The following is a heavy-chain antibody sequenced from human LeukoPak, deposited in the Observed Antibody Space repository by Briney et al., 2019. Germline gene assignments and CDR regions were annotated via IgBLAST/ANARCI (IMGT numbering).Heavy chain of an antibody. V-gene: IGHV3-30*03. D-gene: IGHD3-10*01. CDR2: ISYDGSNK. CDR3: ARQDYYGSEDY. J-gene: IGHJ4*02. CDR1: GFTFSSYG. Sequence: GGSLRLSCAASGFTFSSYGMHWVRQAPGKGLEWVAVISYDGSNKYYADSVKGRFTISRDNSKNTLYLQMNSLRSGDTAVYYCARQDYYGSEDYWGQGTLVTVSS.